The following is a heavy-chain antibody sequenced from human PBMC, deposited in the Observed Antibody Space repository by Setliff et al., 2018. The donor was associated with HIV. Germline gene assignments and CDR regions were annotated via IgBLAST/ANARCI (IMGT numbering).Heavy chain of an antibody. J-gene: IGHJ4*02. V-gene: IGHV4-61*02. CDR2: VYTTGIT. CDR1: GDSVSSVHYY. D-gene: IGHD4-17*01. Sequence: SETLSLTCSVSGDSVSSVHYYWGWIRQPAGKGLEWIGRVYTTGITNYNPSLKSRVTISVGTSKNQFSLNLRSVTAADTAVYYCARDPPGYGDSKDYWGQGKLVTVSS. CDR3: ARDPPGYGDSKDY.